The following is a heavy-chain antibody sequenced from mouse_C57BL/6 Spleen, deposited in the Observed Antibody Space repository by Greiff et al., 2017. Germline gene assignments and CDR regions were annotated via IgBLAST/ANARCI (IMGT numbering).Heavy chain of an antibody. J-gene: IGHJ3*01. CDR3: ARSGGTGRFAY. D-gene: IGHD3-3*01. Sequence: QVQLQQPGAELVIPGASVKLSCKASGYTFTSYWMHWVMQRPGQGLEWIGEIDPSDSYTNYNQKFTGKSTLTVDKSSSTAYMPLSSLTSEDSADYYCARSGGTGRFAYWGQGTLVTVSA. CDR2: IDPSDSYT. V-gene: IGHV1-69*01. CDR1: GYTFTSYW.